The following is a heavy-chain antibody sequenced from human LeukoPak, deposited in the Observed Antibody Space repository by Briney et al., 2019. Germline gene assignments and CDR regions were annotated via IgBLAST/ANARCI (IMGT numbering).Heavy chain of an antibody. CDR3: ARPYYYDSRIDP. CDR2: MYYSGST. V-gene: IGHV4-30-4*01. D-gene: IGHD3-22*01. Sequence: PSETLSPTCTVSGGSISSGDYYWSWIRQPPGKGLEWIAYMYYSGSTYYNPSLKSRVTMSADTSKNQLSLKLCSVTAADTAVYYCARPYYYDSRIDPWGQGILVTVSS. J-gene: IGHJ5*02. CDR1: GGSISSGDYY.